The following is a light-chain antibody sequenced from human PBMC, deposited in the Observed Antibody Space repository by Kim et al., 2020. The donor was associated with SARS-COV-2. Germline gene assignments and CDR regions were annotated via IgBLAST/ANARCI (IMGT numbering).Light chain of an antibody. J-gene: IGKJ2*01. CDR3: QKDNSALYT. CDR1: QGISNF. V-gene: IGKV1-27*01. CDR2: AAS. Sequence: SASLGERVTITGRERQGISNFLAWYQQKPGRVPKLLIYAASTLQSGSLSRFSAGGSGTDFTLTISSLQPEDVATYYCQKDNSALYTFGQGTKLEI.